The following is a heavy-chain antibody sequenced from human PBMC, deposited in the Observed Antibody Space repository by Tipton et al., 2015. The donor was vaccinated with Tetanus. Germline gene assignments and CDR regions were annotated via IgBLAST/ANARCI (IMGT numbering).Heavy chain of an antibody. D-gene: IGHD3-16*01. CDR1: GFIFSDHY. CDR2: ISFSGVTT. CDR3: VPHYGRGYVSGRWSGLDY. Sequence: SLRLSCAVSGFIFSDHYIDWVHQAPGKGLEWVSTISFSGVTTFYADSVRGRFTISRDNSNNTLFLQMNSLRTEDTAVYYTVPHYGRGYVSGRWSGLDYWSQGALVTVSS. J-gene: IGHJ4*02. V-gene: IGHV3-23*01.